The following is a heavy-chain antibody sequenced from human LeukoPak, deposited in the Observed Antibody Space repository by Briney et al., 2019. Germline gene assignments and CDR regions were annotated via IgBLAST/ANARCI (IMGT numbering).Heavy chain of an antibody. CDR1: GYTFTGYY. CDR2: INPNSGGT. D-gene: IGHD3-10*01. Sequence: ASVKVSCKASGYTFTGYYTHWVRQAPGQGLEWMGWINPNSGGTNYAQKFQGRVTMTRDTSISTAYMELSRLRSDDTAVYYCARELRHGSGSSNYYYYGMDVWGQGTTVTVSS. CDR3: ARELRHGSGSSNYYYYGMDV. J-gene: IGHJ6*02. V-gene: IGHV1-2*02.